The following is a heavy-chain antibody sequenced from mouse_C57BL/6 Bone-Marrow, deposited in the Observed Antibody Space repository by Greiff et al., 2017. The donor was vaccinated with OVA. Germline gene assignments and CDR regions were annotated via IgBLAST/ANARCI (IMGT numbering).Heavy chain of an antibody. Sequence: EVKLMESGAELVRPGASVKLSCTASGFNIKDDYMPWVKQRPDQGLEWIGWIDPENGDTEYASKFQGKATITADTSSNTAYLQLSSLTSEDTAVYYCTTGYGSSYLWYFDVWGTGATVTVSS. CDR2: IDPENGDT. D-gene: IGHD1-1*01. V-gene: IGHV14-4*01. CDR3: TTGYGSSYLWYFDV. CDR1: GFNIKDDY. J-gene: IGHJ1*03.